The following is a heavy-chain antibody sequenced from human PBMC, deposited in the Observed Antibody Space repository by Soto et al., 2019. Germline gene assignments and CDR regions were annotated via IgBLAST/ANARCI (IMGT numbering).Heavy chain of an antibody. D-gene: IGHD4-17*01. Sequence: QVQLQEPGTGLVMLAGTLSLTCSVSGASIISSRWWNWVRQPPGKELEWIGDVFRSGSTDYSPPLKSPVTISVYKSKNQLSLNLISVTAADTAIDYCASRDPYGDYAHAFDIWGQGPMVTVSS. CDR3: ASRDPYGDYAHAFDI. CDR1: GASIISSRW. CDR2: VFRSGST. V-gene: IGHV4-4*02. J-gene: IGHJ3*02.